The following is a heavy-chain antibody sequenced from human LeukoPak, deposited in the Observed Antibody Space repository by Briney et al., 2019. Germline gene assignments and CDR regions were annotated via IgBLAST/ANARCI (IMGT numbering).Heavy chain of an antibody. D-gene: IGHD5-12*01. V-gene: IGHV4-39*01. CDR1: GGSISSSGYY. CDR2: IYYSGST. J-gene: IGHJ5*02. CDR3: ARKGGYDFISQKNYNWFDP. Sequence: SETLSLTCTVSGGSISSSGYYWDWIRQPPGKGLEWIGSIYYSGSTHYNLSLKSRVTISVDTSKNQFSLKLSSVTAADTAVYYCARKGGYDFISQKNYNWFDPWGQGTLVTVSP.